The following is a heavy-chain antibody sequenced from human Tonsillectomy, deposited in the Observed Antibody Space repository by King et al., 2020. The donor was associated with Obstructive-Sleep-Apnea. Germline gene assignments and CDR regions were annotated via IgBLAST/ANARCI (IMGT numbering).Heavy chain of an antibody. V-gene: IGHV3-9*01. CDR2: ISWNSGSI. CDR1: GFTFDDYA. J-gene: IGHJ4*02. Sequence: VQLVESGGGLVQPGRSLRLSCAASGFTFDDYAMHWVRQAPGKGLEWVSGISWNSGSIGYADSVKGRFTISRDNAKNSLYLQMNSLRAEDTALYYCAKSVLRYFDWWELDYWGQGTLVTVSS. D-gene: IGHD3-9*01. CDR3: AKSVLRYFDWWELDY.